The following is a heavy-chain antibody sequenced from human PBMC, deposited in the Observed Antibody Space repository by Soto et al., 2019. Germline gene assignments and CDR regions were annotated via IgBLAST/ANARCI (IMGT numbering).Heavy chain of an antibody. CDR2: IYSGGST. V-gene: IGHV3-66*01. CDR3: ASKTYDSSGYSPKLDY. J-gene: IGHJ4*02. Sequence: GGSLSLSCAPHRFTVLSNYMRWVRKAPGKGLEWVSVIYSGGSTYYADSVKGRFTISRDNSKNTLYLQMNSLRAEDTAVYYCASKTYDSSGYSPKLDYWGQGP. D-gene: IGHD3-22*01. CDR1: RFTVLSNY.